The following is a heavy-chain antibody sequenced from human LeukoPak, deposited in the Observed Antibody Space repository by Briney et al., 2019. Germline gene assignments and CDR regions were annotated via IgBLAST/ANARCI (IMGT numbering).Heavy chain of an antibody. V-gene: IGHV3-48*01. J-gene: IGHJ4*02. CDR3: ARGGEDYYDSSGYYYFSLFDY. D-gene: IGHD3-22*01. CDR2: ISSSSSTI. Sequence: AGGSLRLSCAASGFTFSSYSMNWVRQAPGKGLDWVSYISSSSSTIYYADSVKGRFTISRDNAKNSLYLQMNSLRAEDTAVYYCARGGEDYYDSSGYYYFSLFDYWGQGTLVTVSS. CDR1: GFTFSSYS.